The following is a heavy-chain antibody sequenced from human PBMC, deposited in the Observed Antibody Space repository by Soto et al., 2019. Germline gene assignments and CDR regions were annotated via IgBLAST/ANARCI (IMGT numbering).Heavy chain of an antibody. J-gene: IGHJ5*02. CDR2: IYNRERT. CDR3: ARGSFSSRSSWFDP. Sequence: SETLSLTCTVSGGSITSDDYYWTWIRQHPGKGLEWVGYIYNRERTYYNPSLETRITISLDTSKNHFSLRLGSVTAADTAVYYCARGSFSSRSSWFDPWGQGTLVTVPQ. V-gene: IGHV4-31*03. CDR1: GGSITSDDYY. D-gene: IGHD6-6*01.